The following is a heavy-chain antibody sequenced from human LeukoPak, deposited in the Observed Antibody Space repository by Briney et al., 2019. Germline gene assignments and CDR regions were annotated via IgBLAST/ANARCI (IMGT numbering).Heavy chain of an antibody. CDR1: EYTFTSYD. V-gene: IGHV1-8*01. Sequence: ASVKVSCKASEYTFTSYDIKWVRQATGQGLEWMGWMNPDSGNTGYAQKFQGRVTMTRNTSINTAYMELSSLRSEDTAVYYCARGTPSGWYGAVYWGQGTLVTVSS. CDR3: ARGTPSGWYGAVY. J-gene: IGHJ4*02. CDR2: MNPDSGNT. D-gene: IGHD6-19*01.